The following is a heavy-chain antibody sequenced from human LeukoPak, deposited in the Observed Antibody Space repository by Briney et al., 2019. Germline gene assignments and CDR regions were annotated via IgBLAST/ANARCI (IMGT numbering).Heavy chain of an antibody. D-gene: IGHD1-26*01. V-gene: IGHV3-30*18. CDR2: ISYDGSNK. CDR1: GFTFSSYG. Sequence: GGALRLSCAASGFTFSSYGMHWVRQAPGKGLEWVAVISYDGSNKYYADSVKGRFTISRDNSKNTLYLQMNSLRAEDTAVYYCAKEPSGSYALDYWGQGTLVTVSS. J-gene: IGHJ4*02. CDR3: AKEPSGSYALDY.